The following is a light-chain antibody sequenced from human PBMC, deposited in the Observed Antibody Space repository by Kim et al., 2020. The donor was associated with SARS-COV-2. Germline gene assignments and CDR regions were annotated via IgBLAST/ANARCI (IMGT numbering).Light chain of an antibody. CDR2: VFN. CDR3: ATWDDSLNGNWV. V-gene: IGLV1-44*01. J-gene: IGLJ3*02. CDR1: SSNTGSTT. Sequence: VPLSFPGTSSNTGSTTVNWYQQRPGTAPKLLLFVFNQRPSGVPDRFSGSKSGTSASLAISGLQSEDEADYYCATWDDSLNGNWVFGGGTKVTVL.